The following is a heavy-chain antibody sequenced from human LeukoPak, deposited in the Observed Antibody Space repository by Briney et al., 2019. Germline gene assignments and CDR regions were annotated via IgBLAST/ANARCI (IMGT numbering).Heavy chain of an antibody. V-gene: IGHV3-53*01. Sequence: SGGSLRLSCAASGFTVSSNYMSWVRQAPGKGLQWVSVIYSGGSTYYADSVKGRFTISRDNSKNTLYLQMNSLRAEDTAVYYCASRCTSPICYHVDYGGQGPRVPVPS. CDR1: GFTVSSNY. CDR3: ASRCTSPICYHVDY. J-gene: IGHJ4*02. CDR2: IYSGGST. D-gene: IGHD2-2*01.